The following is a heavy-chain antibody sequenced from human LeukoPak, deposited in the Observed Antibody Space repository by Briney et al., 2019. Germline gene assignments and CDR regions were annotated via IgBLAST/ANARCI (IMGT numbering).Heavy chain of an antibody. CDR3: ARRAVAGTFDY. J-gene: IGHJ4*02. D-gene: IGHD6-19*01. Sequence: GSLSLTCTVSGGSISSYYWSWIRQPPGKGLEWIGYIYYSGSTNYNPSLKSRVTISVDTSKNQFSLKLSSVTAADTAVYYCARRAVAGTFDYWGQGTLVTVSS. V-gene: IGHV4-59*01. CDR2: IYYSGST. CDR1: GGSISSYY.